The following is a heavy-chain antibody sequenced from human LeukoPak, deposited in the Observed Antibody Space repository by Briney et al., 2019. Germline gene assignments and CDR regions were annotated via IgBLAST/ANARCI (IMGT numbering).Heavy chain of an antibody. CDR1: GFTFSSYG. V-gene: IGHV3-33*01. Sequence: GRSLRLSCAASGFTFSSYGMHWVRQAPGKGLEWVAVIWYGGNNKYYADSVKGRFTISRDNSKNTLYLQMNSLRAEDTAVYYCARDLGATYYGMDVWGQGTTVSASS. D-gene: IGHD1-26*01. J-gene: IGHJ6*02. CDR3: ARDLGATYYGMDV. CDR2: IWYGGNNK.